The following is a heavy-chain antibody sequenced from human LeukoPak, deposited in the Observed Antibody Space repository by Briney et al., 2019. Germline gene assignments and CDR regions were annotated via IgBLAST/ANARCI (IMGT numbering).Heavy chain of an antibody. J-gene: IGHJ4*02. V-gene: IGHV4-4*07. CDR2: IYTSGST. CDR1: GGSFSGYY. Sequence: SETLSLTCAVYGGSFSGYYWSWIRQPPGKGLEWIGRIYTSGSTNYNPSLKSRVTMSVDTSKNQFSLKLSSATAADTAVYYCARDPGYYGSGSPYYFDYWGQGTLVTVSS. D-gene: IGHD3-10*01. CDR3: ARDPGYYGSGSPYYFDY.